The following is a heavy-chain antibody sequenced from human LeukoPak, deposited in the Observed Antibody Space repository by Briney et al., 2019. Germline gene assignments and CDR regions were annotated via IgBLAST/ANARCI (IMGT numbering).Heavy chain of an antibody. J-gene: IGHJ3*02. CDR3: ARIEHCSSTSCYISAFDI. V-gene: IGHV4-59*12. D-gene: IGHD2-2*02. CDR2: IYYSGST. CDR1: GGSISSYY. Sequence: SETLSLTCTVSGGSISSYYWSWIRQPPGKGLEWIGYIYYSGSTNYNPSLKSRVTISVDTSKNQFSLKLSSVTAADTAVYYCARIEHCSSTSCYISAFDIWGQGTMVTVSS.